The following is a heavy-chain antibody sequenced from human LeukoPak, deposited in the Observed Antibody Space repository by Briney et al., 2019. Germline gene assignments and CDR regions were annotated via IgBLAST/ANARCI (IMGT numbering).Heavy chain of an antibody. V-gene: IGHV3-13*01. CDR1: GFTSSVYD. J-gene: IGHJ6*02. CDR3: ARERGDGMDV. CDR2: IGTTGDT. Sequence: GGSLRLSCAASGFTSSVYDIHWVRQGTERGLEWVSGIGTTGDTYYSGSVKGRFTISRENAKNSLSLQMNSLRAEDTAVYYCARERGDGMDVWGQGTTVTVSS.